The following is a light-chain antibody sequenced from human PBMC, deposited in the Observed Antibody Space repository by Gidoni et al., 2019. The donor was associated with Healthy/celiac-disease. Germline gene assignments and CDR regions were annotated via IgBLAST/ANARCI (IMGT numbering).Light chain of an antibody. Sequence: DNQLTQSPSSLSASVGDRVTITCRESQSISSYLNWYQQKPGKAPKLLIYAASSLQSGVPSRFSGSGSGTDFTLTISSLQPEDFATYYCQQSYSTLVTFGQGTKLEIK. CDR3: QQSYSTLVT. J-gene: IGKJ1*01. CDR1: QSISSY. CDR2: AAS. V-gene: IGKV1-39*01.